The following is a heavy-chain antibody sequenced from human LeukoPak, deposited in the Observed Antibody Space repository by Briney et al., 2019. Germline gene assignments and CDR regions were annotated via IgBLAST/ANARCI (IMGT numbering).Heavy chain of an antibody. D-gene: IGHD6-19*01. V-gene: IGHV1-58*02. Sequence: GTSVKVPCKASGFTFTSSAMQWVRQARGQRLEWIGWIVVGSGNTNYAQKFQERVTITRDMSTSTAYMELSSLRSEDTAVYYCAAIDPIIAVAGPYAFDIWGQGTMVTVSS. CDR2: IVVGSGNT. J-gene: IGHJ3*02. CDR1: GFTFTSSA. CDR3: AAIDPIIAVAGPYAFDI.